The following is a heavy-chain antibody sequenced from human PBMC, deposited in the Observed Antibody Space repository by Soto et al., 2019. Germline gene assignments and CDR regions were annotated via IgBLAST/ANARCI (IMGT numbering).Heavy chain of an antibody. CDR3: ARDQGRGCSGGSCGYYYGMDV. CDR2: IYHSGST. Sequence: QVQLQESGPGLVKPSGTLSLTCAVSGGSISSSNWWNWVRQPPGKGLEWIGEIYHSGSTNYNPSLKSRVTISVDKSKNQFSLKLSSVTAAVTAVYYCARDQGRGCSGGSCGYYYGMDVWAQGTTVTVSS. J-gene: IGHJ6*02. V-gene: IGHV4-4*02. D-gene: IGHD2-15*01. CDR1: GGSISSSNW.